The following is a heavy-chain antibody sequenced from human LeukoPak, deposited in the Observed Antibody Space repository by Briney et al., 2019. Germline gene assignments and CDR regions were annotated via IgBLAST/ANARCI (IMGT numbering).Heavy chain of an antibody. CDR2: IYYSGST. V-gene: IGHV4-59*01. D-gene: IGHD3/OR15-3a*01. CDR3: ARGQRGLPY. Sequence: TSETLSLTCTVSGGSISSYYWSWIRQPPGKGLEWIGYIYYSGSTNYNPSLKSRVTSSVDTSKNQFSLKLSSVTAADTATYYCARGQRGLPYWGQGTLVTVSS. CDR1: GGSISSYY. J-gene: IGHJ4*02.